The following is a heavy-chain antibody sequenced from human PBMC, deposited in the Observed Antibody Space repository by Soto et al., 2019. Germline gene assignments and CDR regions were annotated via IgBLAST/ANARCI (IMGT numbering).Heavy chain of an antibody. J-gene: IGHJ5*02. V-gene: IGHV1-18*04. CDR1: GYTFTSYG. D-gene: IGHD3-22*01. CDR2: ISAYNGNT. CDR3: AREPDYYDSSGFNWFDP. Sequence: GASVKVSCKASGYTFTSYGISWVRQAPGQGLEWMGWISAYNGNTNYAQKLQGRVTMTTDTSTSTAYMELRSLRSDDTAVYYCAREPDYYDSSGFNWFDPWGQGTLVTVSS.